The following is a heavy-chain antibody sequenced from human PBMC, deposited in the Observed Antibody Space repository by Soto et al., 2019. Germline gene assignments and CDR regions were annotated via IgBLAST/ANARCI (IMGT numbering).Heavy chain of an antibody. CDR1: GFTFSSHA. D-gene: IGHD1-26*01. CDR3: ARDDEGGSDCDLGY. J-gene: IGHJ4*02. CDR2: ISSDGSNK. V-gene: IGHV3-30-3*01. Sequence: QVQLVESGGGVVPPGRSLRLSCAVSGFTFSSHAMHWVRQAPGKGLEWVTLISSDGSNKYYADSVKGRFTTSRDNSKNTMYLQMNSLRVEDTAVYYCARDDEGGSDCDLGYWGQGALVTVSS.